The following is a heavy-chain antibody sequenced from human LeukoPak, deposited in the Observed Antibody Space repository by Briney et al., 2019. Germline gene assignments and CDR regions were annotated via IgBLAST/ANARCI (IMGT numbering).Heavy chain of an antibody. Sequence: SETLSLTCTVSGGSISSSSYYWGWIRQPPGKGLEWIGSIYYSGSTYYNPSLKSRLPISVDTSKNQFSLKLSSVTAAHTAVYYCARGFYSASSFDSWGQGTLVTVSS. CDR2: IYYSGST. V-gene: IGHV4-39*01. CDR1: GGSISSSSYY. CDR3: ARGFYSASSFDS. J-gene: IGHJ4*02. D-gene: IGHD2-21*01.